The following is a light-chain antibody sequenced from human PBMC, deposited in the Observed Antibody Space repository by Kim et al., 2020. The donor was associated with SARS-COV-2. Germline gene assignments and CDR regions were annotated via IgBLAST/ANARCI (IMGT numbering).Light chain of an antibody. CDR2: YDS. CDR3: QVWDSSSDHPV. CDR1: NIGSKS. V-gene: IGLV3-21*04. J-gene: IGLJ3*02. Sequence: APGKTARITCGGHNIGSKSVHWYQQKPGQAPVLVIYYDSDRPSGIPERFSGSNSGNTAPLTISRVEAGDEADYYCQVWDSSSDHPVFGGGTQLTVL.